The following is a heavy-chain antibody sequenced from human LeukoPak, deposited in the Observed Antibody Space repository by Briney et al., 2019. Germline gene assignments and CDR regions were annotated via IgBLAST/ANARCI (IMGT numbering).Heavy chain of an antibody. Sequence: GGSLRLSCAASGFTFSSYAMTWVRQAPGKGLEWVSATSVSGGSTYYADSVKGRFTISRDNSKNTLYLQMNSLRAEDTAVYYCAKGPGYCNSTSCFPDYWGQGTLVTVSS. CDR1: GFTFSSYA. V-gene: IGHV3-23*01. J-gene: IGHJ4*02. CDR2: TSVSGGST. CDR3: AKGPGYCNSTSCFPDY. D-gene: IGHD2-2*01.